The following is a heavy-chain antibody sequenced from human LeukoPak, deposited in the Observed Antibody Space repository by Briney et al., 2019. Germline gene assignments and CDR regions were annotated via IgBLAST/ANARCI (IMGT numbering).Heavy chain of an antibody. V-gene: IGHV1-18*01. CDR2: ISAYNGNT. Sequence: GASVKVSCKASGYSCTSYGISWVRQAPGQGLEWMGWISAYNGNTNYAQKLQGRVTMNTDTSTSKAYMELRSLRSDDTAVYYCARDHITMIVVVTEEPDAFDIWGQGTMVTVSS. D-gene: IGHD3-22*01. CDR1: GYSCTSYG. CDR3: ARDHITMIVVVTEEPDAFDI. J-gene: IGHJ3*02.